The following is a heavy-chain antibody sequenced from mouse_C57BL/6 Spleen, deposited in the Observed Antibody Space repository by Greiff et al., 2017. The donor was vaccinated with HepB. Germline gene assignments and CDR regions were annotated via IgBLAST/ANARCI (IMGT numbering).Heavy chain of an antibody. D-gene: IGHD1-2*01. Sequence: VHLVESGPGLVAPSQSLSITCTVSGFSLTSYGVHWVRQPPGKGLEWLVAIWGDGSTTYNSALKSRLSISKDNSKSQVFLKMNSLQTDDTAIDYCARLGTTAYAMDYWGQGTSVTVSS. V-gene: IGHV2-6*03. J-gene: IGHJ4*01. CDR2: IWGDGST. CDR1: GFSLTSYG. CDR3: ARLGTTAYAMDY.